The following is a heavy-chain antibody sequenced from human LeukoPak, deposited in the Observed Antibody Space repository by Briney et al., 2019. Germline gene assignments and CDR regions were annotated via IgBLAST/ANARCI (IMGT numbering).Heavy chain of an antibody. CDR3: ARAYERRLYYYDMDV. CDR1: GGSISSYY. CDR2: IYYSGST. Sequence: SETLSLTCTVSGGSISSYYWSWVRQPPGKGLEWIGYIYYSGSTNYNPSLKSRVTISVDTSKNQFSLKLSSVTAADTAVYYCARAYERRLYYYDMDVWGQGTTVTVSS. D-gene: IGHD3-3*01. V-gene: IGHV4-59*01. J-gene: IGHJ6*02.